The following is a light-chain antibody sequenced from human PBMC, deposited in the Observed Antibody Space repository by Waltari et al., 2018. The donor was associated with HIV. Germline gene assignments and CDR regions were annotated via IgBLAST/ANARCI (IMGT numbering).Light chain of an antibody. V-gene: IGKV3-20*01. CDR1: QSVSSSY. CDR2: GAS. J-gene: IGKJ4*01. CDR3: QQYGSSTLT. Sequence: EIVLTQSPGTLSLSPGERATLSCRASQSVSSSYLAWYQQQLGQAPRLLIYGASSRATGIPDRFSGSGSGTDFTLTISRLEPEDFAVYYCQQYGSSTLTFGGGTKVQIK.